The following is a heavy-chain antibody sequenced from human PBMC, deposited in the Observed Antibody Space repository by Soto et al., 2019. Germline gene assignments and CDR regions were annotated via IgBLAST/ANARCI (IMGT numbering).Heavy chain of an antibody. Sequence: QVQLVQSGAEVKKPGASVKVSCKASGYTFTSYGISWVRQAPGQGLEWMGWISAYNGNTNYAQKLQGRVTMTTDTSTSTPYMELRSLRSDDTAVYYCARDPSSIAVAGTLDFDYWGQGTLVTVSS. CDR3: ARDPSSIAVAGTLDFDY. J-gene: IGHJ4*02. CDR1: GYTFTSYG. CDR2: ISAYNGNT. V-gene: IGHV1-18*01. D-gene: IGHD6-19*01.